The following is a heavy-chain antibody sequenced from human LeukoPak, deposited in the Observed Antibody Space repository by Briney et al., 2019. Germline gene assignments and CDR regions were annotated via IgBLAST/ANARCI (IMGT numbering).Heavy chain of an antibody. D-gene: IGHD3-3*01. Sequence: ASVKVSCKASGYTFTGYYIHWLRQAPGQGLEWMGRINANSGGTSSAQKFQGRVTMTRDTSISTAYMELSSLGSDDTAVYYCARDFVRSLASGYGMDVWGRGTTVTVSS. J-gene: IGHJ6*02. CDR3: ARDFVRSLASGYGMDV. V-gene: IGHV1-2*06. CDR2: INANSGGT. CDR1: GYTFTGYY.